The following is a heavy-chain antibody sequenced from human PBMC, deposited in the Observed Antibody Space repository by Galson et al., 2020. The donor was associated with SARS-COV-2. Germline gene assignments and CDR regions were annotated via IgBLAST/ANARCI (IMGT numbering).Heavy chain of an antibody. CDR3: ARARGGKYYYGMDV. CDR2: ISYDGSNK. CDR1: GFNFSSYA. Sequence: GGSLRLSCAASGFNFSSYAMHWVRQAPGKGLEWVAVISYDGSNKYYADSVKGRFTISRDNSTNTLYLQMNSLRAEDTAVYYCARARGGKYYYGMDVWGQGTTVTVSS. J-gene: IGHJ6*02. D-gene: IGHD3-16*01. V-gene: IGHV3-30*04.